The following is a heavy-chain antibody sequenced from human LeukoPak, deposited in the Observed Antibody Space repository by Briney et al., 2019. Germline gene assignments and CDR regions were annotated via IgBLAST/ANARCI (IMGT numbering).Heavy chain of an antibody. V-gene: IGHV3-74*01. Sequence: PGGSLRLSFAASVFTFNTHWMHWVRPAPGKGRVGVSRINKDWWNTSYADSVKGRFTIPRDNPKSTHYLQVHSLRAAHTPLYYFGKGRVGATFCDSWGQGTVVSVSS. J-gene: IGHJ4*02. CDR1: VFTFNTHW. CDR2: INKDWWNT. CDR3: GKGRVGATFCDS. D-gene: IGHD1-26*01.